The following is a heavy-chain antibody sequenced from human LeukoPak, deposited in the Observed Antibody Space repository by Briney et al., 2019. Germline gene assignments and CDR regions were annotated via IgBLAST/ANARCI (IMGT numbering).Heavy chain of an antibody. V-gene: IGHV1-69*04. J-gene: IGHJ4*02. D-gene: IGHD3-9*01. Sequence: SVNVSCEASRGTFSIYAISWVRQAPGQGLEWMGRITPILGIANYAQKLQGRVTITADKSTSTAYMELSSLRSEDTAVYYCAREFGGDILTGYDYWGQGTLVTVSS. CDR3: AREFGGDILTGYDY. CDR1: RGTFSIYA. CDR2: ITPILGIA.